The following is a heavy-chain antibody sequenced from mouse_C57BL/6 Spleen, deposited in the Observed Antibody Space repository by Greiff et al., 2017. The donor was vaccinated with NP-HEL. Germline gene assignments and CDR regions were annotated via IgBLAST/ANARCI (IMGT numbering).Heavy chain of an antibody. J-gene: IGHJ3*01. CDR2: IWRGGST. Sequence: VQLQQSGPGIVQPSQSLSITCTVSGFSLTSYGVHWVRQSPGKGLEWLGVIWRGGSTDYNAAFMSRLSITKDNSKSQVFFKMNSLQADDTAIYYCAKNLIYYDYLFAYWGQGTLVTVSA. V-gene: IGHV2-5*01. CDR3: AKNLIYYDYLFAY. D-gene: IGHD2-4*01. CDR1: GFSLTSYG.